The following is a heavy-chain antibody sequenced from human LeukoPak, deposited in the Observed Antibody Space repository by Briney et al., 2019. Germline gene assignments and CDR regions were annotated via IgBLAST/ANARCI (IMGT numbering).Heavy chain of an antibody. V-gene: IGHV1-18*04. CDR2: ISGYNGNT. CDR1: GDTFTGYG. CDR3: ARDYCSGGTCYSFSFHYFDS. Sequence: ASVKVSCKASGDTFTGYGISWVRQAPGQGLEWMGWISGYNGNTKYAQRLQDRVTMTTDTSTSTAYMELRGLRSDDTAVYYCARDYCSGGTCYSFSFHYFDSWGQGTLVTVSS. J-gene: IGHJ4*02. D-gene: IGHD2-15*01.